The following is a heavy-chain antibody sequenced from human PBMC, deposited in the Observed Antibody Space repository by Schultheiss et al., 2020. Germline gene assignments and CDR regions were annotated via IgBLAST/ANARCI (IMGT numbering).Heavy chain of an antibody. Sequence: SETLSLTCAISGDSVSSNSAAWNWIRQSPSRGLEWLGRTYYRSKWYNDYAVSVKSRITINPDTSKNQFSLQLNSVTPEDTAVYYCARNGHRRGSLYWYFDLWGRGTLVTVSS. CDR3: ARNGHRRGSLYWYFDL. J-gene: IGHJ2*01. CDR1: GDSVSSNSAA. D-gene: IGHD1-26*01. V-gene: IGHV6-1*01. CDR2: TYYRSKWYN.